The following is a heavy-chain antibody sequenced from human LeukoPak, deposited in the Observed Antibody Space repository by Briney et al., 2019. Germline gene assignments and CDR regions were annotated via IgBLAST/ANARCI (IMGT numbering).Heavy chain of an antibody. D-gene: IGHD6-6*01. J-gene: IGHJ6*02. Sequence: SETLSLTCTVSGGSISSYYWSWIRQPPGKGLEWIGYIYYSGSTNYNPSLKSRVTISVDTSKNQFSLKLSSVTAADTAVYYCARLYGYYSSSHLYYYYGMDVWGQGTTVTVSS. CDR1: GGSISSYY. V-gene: IGHV4-59*08. CDR3: ARLYGYYSSSHLYYYYGMDV. CDR2: IYYSGST.